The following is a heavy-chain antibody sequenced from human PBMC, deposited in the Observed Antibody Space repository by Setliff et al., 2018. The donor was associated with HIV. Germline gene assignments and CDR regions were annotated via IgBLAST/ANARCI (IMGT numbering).Heavy chain of an antibody. D-gene: IGHD2-8*01. Sequence: SETLSLTCAVSSGSISSSNWWSWVRQPPGKGLEWIGSIYYSESTSYNPSLKSRVTISVDTSKNQFSLKLGSVTAADTAVYYCARESPDGLDYWGQGTLVTVSS. CDR2: IYYSEST. CDR1: SGSISSSNW. V-gene: IGHV4-4*02. J-gene: IGHJ4*02. CDR3: ARESPDGLDY.